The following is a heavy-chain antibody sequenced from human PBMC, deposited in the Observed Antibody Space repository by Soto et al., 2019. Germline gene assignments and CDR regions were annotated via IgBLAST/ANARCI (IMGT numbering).Heavy chain of an antibody. CDR2: IDPSDSDA. V-gene: IGHV5-10-1*01. D-gene: IGHD6-19*01. CDR1: GYSFASYW. CDR3: ARPRSGWSYFAY. Sequence: GECLKISGKGSGYSFASYWISWVRQMPGKGLEWMGRIDPSDSDAYYSPSFQGHVTISVDKSISTAYQQWSRLKASATAMYYCARPRSGWSYFAYWGQETLVTVSS. J-gene: IGHJ4*02.